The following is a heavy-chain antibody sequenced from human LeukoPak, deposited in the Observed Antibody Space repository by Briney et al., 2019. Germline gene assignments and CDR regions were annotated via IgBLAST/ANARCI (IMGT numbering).Heavy chain of an antibody. J-gene: IGHJ6*02. Sequence: SEALSLTCTVSGGSMSGFFWTWIRQPPGRELEWIGSIYYSGSSTKYNPSLKSRVTISVDTSKSQFSLNLNSATAADTAVYYCARTSRHFYGSGTNLTPWPAGMDVWGQGTTVTVSS. CDR1: GGSMSGFF. CDR2: IYYSGSST. V-gene: IGHV4-59*01. CDR3: ARTSRHFYGSGTNLTPWPAGMDV. D-gene: IGHD3-10*01.